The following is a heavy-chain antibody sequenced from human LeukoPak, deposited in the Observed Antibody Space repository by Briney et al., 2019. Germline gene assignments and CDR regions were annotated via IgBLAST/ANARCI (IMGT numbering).Heavy chain of an antibody. Sequence: GASVKVSCKASGYTFTSCDINWVRQAPGQGLEWMGWISAYNGNTNYAQKLQGRVTMTTDTSTSTAYMELSRLRSDDTAVYYCARVGPVQNYYDSSGYYNWGQGTLVTVSS. J-gene: IGHJ4*02. CDR1: GYTFTSCD. D-gene: IGHD3-22*01. CDR2: ISAYNGNT. V-gene: IGHV1-18*01. CDR3: ARVGPVQNYYDSSGYYN.